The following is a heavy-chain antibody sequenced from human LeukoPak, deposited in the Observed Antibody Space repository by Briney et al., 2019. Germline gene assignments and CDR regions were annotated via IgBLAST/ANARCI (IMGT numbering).Heavy chain of an antibody. CDR2: IRGSGGST. CDR3: ATLSYDYYHDSGLQIN. Sequence: PGGSLRLSCAASGFTVSSYAMSWVRQAPGKGLEWVSAIRGSGGSTYYADSVKGPFTISRDNAKNTLHLQMNSLRAEDTALYYCATLSYDYYHDSGLQINWGQGTLAPISS. V-gene: IGHV3-23*01. D-gene: IGHD3-16*01. J-gene: IGHJ1*01. CDR1: GFTVSSYA.